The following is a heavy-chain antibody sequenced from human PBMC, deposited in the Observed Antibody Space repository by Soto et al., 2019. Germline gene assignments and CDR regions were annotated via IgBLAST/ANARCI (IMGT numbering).Heavy chain of an antibody. CDR2: IYPADADT. Sequence: GESLKISCKGSGYSFSSYWIAWVRQMPGKGLEWMGLIYPADADTRYSPSFQGQVTISADKSINTAYLQWSSLKASDTAMYFCARRGNLQYGMDVWGQGTTVTVSS. CDR1: GYSFSSYW. J-gene: IGHJ6*02. CDR3: ARRGNLQYGMDV. V-gene: IGHV5-51*01.